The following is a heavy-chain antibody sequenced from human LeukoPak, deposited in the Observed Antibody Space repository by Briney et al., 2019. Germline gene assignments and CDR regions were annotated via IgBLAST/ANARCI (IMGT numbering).Heavy chain of an antibody. CDR3: ARLCSGSYYYVGRGWADY. J-gene: IGHJ4*02. Sequence: PSETLSLTCTVSGGSISSSSYYWGWIRQPPGKGLEWIGEINHSGSTNYNPSLKSRVTISVDTSKNQFSLKLSSVTAADTAVYYCARLCSGSYYYVGRGWADYWGQGTLVTVSS. V-gene: IGHV4-39*07. D-gene: IGHD3-10*02. CDR1: GGSISSSSYY. CDR2: INHSGST.